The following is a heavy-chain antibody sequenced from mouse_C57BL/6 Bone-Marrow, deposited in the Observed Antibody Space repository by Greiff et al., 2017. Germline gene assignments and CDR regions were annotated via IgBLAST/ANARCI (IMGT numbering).Heavy chain of an antibody. Sequence: QVHVKQSGAELVMPGASVKLSCKASGYTFTSYWMHWVKQRPGQGLEWIGDIDPSDSSTKYNQKFKGKSTLTAGKSSRTAYIQLRSLTSEDSAVDYCARGVYTGSSWYMDVWGTGTTVTVSS. CDR2: IDPSDSST. D-gene: IGHD1-1*01. J-gene: IGHJ1*03. V-gene: IGHV1-69*01. CDR1: GYTFTSYW. CDR3: ARGVYTGSSWYMDV.